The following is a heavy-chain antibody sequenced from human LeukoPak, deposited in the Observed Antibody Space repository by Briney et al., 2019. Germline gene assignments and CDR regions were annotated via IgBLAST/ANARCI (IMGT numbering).Heavy chain of an antibody. CDR2: ISYDGSNK. CDR3: AKGPSHWAVYYFYY. D-gene: IGHD7-27*01. V-gene: IGHV3-30*18. Sequence: PGGSLRLSCAASGFTFSSYGMHWVRQAPGKGLEWVAVISYDGSNKYYADSVKGRFTISRDNSKNTLYLQMNSLRAEDTAVYYCAKGPSHWAVYYFYYLGQGTLVTVSS. J-gene: IGHJ4*01. CDR1: GFTFSSYG.